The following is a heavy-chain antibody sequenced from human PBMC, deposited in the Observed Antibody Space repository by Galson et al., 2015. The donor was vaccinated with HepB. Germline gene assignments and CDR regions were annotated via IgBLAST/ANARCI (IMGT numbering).Heavy chain of an antibody. Sequence: SETLSLTCTVSGGSISSSSYYWGWIRQPPGKGLEWIGSIYYSGSTYYNPSLKSRVTISVDTSKNQFSLKLSSVTAADTAVYYCARGLAGQRSAGYTTLFYYYYYMDVWGKGTTVTVSS. CDR2: IYYSGST. CDR1: GGSISSSSYY. V-gene: IGHV4-39*01. J-gene: IGHJ6*03. D-gene: IGHD2-2*02. CDR3: ARGLAGQRSAGYTTLFYYYYYMDV.